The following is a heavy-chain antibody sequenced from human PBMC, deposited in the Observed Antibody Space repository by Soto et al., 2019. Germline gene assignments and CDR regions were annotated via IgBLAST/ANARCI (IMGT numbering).Heavy chain of an antibody. J-gene: IGHJ4*02. CDR2: IYHSGST. D-gene: IGHD3-16*01. CDR1: GGSISSGGYS. V-gene: IGHV4-30-2*01. CDR3: ASYGGKRGFDY. Sequence: PSETLSLTCAVSGGSISSGGYSWSWIRQPPGKGLEWIGYIYHSGSTYYNPSLKSRVTISVDRSKNQFSLKLSSVTAADTAVYYCASYGGKRGFDYWGQGTLVTVSS.